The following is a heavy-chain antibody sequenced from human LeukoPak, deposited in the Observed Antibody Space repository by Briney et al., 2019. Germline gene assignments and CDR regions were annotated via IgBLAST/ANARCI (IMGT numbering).Heavy chain of an antibody. J-gene: IGHJ4*02. CDR1: GFTFSSHW. V-gene: IGHV3-74*01. CDR2: INTDGTYT. CDR3: TRDLHV. Sequence: PGGSLRLSCAASGFTFSSHWMHWVRQAPGKGLVWVSRINTDGTYTSSADSVKGRFTTSRDNAKNTLYLQMNSLGAEDTAVYYCTRDLHVWGQGTLVTVSS.